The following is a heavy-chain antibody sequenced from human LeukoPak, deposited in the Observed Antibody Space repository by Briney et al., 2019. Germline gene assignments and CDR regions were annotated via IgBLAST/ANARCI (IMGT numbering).Heavy chain of an antibody. CDR2: ISAYKGIT. Sequence: ASVKVSCKTSGHTAINYGITWVRQAPGQGLEWVGWISAYKGITNYAQNFQGRLTLTTDTSTSTVDMELTNLRSDDTADYYCAREGTVTSNAFDIWGQGTLVTVSS. CDR1: GHTAINYG. D-gene: IGHD4-11*01. CDR3: AREGTVTSNAFDI. J-gene: IGHJ3*02. V-gene: IGHV1-18*01.